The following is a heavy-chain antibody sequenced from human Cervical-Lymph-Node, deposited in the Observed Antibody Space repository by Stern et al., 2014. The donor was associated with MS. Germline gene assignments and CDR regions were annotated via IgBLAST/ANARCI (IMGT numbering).Heavy chain of an antibody. CDR3: AREIAGRRFED. CDR1: GFPVGASY. V-gene: IGHV3-66*01. D-gene: IGHD6-6*01. Sequence: EVQLVESGGGLVQPGGSLRLSCEASGFPVGASYMNWVRQAPGKGLEWVSRIHTVGTTHYADSVKGRFTISRANAKNALYLQMDRLTVEDTAVYYCAREIAGRRFEDWGRGTLVAGSP. J-gene: IGHJ4*02. CDR2: IHTVGTT.